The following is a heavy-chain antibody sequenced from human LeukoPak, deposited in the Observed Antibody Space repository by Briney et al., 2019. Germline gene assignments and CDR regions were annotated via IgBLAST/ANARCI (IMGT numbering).Heavy chain of an antibody. CDR3: ARGWYGDYVGGAFDI. Sequence: KPGGSLRLSCAASGFTFSSHTMNWVRQAPGKGMEWVSSISSTSTSIYHADSVKGRFTISRDNTKNSLYLEMDSLRAEDTAVYYCARGWYGDYVGGAFDIWGQGTMVTVSS. CDR1: GFTFSSHT. V-gene: IGHV3-21*01. CDR2: ISSTSTSI. D-gene: IGHD4-17*01. J-gene: IGHJ3*02.